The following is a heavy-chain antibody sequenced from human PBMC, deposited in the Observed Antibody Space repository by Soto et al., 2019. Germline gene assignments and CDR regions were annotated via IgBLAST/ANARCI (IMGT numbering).Heavy chain of an antibody. CDR2: ISAYNGNT. CDR3: ARDTYYDFWSGYRKDAFDI. Sequence: GASVKVSCKASGYTFTSYGISWVRQAPGQGLEWMGWISAYNGNTNYAQKLQGRVTMATDTSTSTAYMELRSLRSDDTAVYYCARDTYYDFWSGYRKDAFDIWGQGTMVTVSS. J-gene: IGHJ3*02. V-gene: IGHV1-18*01. D-gene: IGHD3-3*01. CDR1: GYTFTSYG.